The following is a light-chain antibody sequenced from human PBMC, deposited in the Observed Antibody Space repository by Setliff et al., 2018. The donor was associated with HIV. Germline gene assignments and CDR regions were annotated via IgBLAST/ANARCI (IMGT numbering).Light chain of an antibody. J-gene: IGLJ1*01. Sequence: QSALTQPASVSGSPGQSITISCTGTCSDVGGYNYVSWYQQHPGKAPKLMIYDVSNRPSGVSNRFSGSKSGNTASLTISELQAEDEADYYCSSYTSSSTYVFGTGTKVTVL. CDR3: SSYTSSSTYV. CDR1: CSDVGGYNY. CDR2: DVS. V-gene: IGLV2-14*03.